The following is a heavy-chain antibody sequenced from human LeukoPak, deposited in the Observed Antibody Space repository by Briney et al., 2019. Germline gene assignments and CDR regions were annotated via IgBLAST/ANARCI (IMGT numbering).Heavy chain of an antibody. Sequence: GGSLRLSCAASGCTFSIYSMNWVRQAPGKGLEWVSFIDTSGSYIYYGDSVKGRVTISRDNAKNSLYLQMNGLRAEDTAVYYCARGRSITLLRGVAMSDGFDIWGQGAMVTVSS. CDR3: ARGRSITLLRGVAMSDGFDI. CDR2: IDTSGSYI. J-gene: IGHJ3*02. V-gene: IGHV3-21*01. D-gene: IGHD3-10*01. CDR1: GCTFSIYS.